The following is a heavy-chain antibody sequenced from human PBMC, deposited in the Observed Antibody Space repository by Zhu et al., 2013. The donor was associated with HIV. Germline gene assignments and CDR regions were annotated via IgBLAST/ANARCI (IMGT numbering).Heavy chain of an antibody. CDR2: INPNSGGT. Sequence: QVQLVQSGAEVKKPGASVKVSCKASGYTFTGYYMHWVRQAPGQGLEWMGWINPNSGGTNYAQKFQGWVTMTRDTSISTAYMELSRLRSDDTAVYYCARDKYDVAVADDYYYYGMDVWGQGTTVTVSS. D-gene: IGHD6-19*01. J-gene: IGHJ6*02. CDR3: ARDKYDVAVADDYYYYGMDV. V-gene: IGHV1-2*04. CDR1: GYTFTGYY.